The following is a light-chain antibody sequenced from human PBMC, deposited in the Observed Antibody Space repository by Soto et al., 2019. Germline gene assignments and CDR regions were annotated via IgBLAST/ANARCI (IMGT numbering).Light chain of an antibody. CDR2: GVT. CDR3: TSYTSSSTHV. CDR1: SSDIGGYDY. V-gene: IGLV2-14*01. J-gene: IGLJ1*01. Sequence: VLTQPASVSGSPGQSITISCTGTSSDIGGYDYVSWYQHHPGKAPKFIIYGVTNRPSGVSHRFSGSKSANTASLTISGLQAEDEADYYCTSYTSSSTHVFGTGTKLTVL.